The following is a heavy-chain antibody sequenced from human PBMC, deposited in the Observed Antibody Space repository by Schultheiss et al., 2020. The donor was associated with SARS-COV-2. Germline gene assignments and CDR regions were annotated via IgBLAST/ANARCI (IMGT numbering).Heavy chain of an antibody. D-gene: IGHD3-3*01. J-gene: IGHJ4*02. CDR2: ISSSSSYI. CDR3: ASHSGNYNYFDY. Sequence: GGSLRLSCAASGFTFSSYSMNWVRQAPGKGLEWVSSISSSSSYIYYADSVKGRFTISRDNAKNSLYLQMNSLRAEDTALYYCASHSGNYNYFDYWGQGTLVTVSS. CDR1: GFTFSSYS. V-gene: IGHV3-21*04.